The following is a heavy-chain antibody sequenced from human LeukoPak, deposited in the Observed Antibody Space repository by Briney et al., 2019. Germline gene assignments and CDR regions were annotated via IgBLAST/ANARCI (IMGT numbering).Heavy chain of an antibody. Sequence: PSETLSLTCTVSGGPISSYYWSWIRQPPGKGLEWIGYIYYSGSTNYNPSLKSRVTISVDTSKNQFSLKLSSVTAADTAVYYCARQRGRDYDSSGIDYWGQGTLVTVSS. CDR1: GGPISSYY. J-gene: IGHJ4*02. D-gene: IGHD3-22*01. V-gene: IGHV4-59*08. CDR3: ARQRGRDYDSSGIDY. CDR2: IYYSGST.